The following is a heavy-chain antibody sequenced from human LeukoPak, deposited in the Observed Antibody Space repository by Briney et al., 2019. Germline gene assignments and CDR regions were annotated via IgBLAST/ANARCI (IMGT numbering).Heavy chain of an antibody. D-gene: IGHD3-16*01. Sequence: ASVKVSCKASGFTFTKYGINWVRQAPGRGLEWMGLIRPYNGNTNYAQKLQGRVTMTTDTSTSTAYMEVRSLKFDDTAVYYCARDNYDYVWGTQRVDFWGQGTLVTVSS. CDR3: ARDNYDYVWGTQRVDF. CDR1: GFTFTKYG. CDR2: IRPYNGNT. V-gene: IGHV1-18*01. J-gene: IGHJ4*02.